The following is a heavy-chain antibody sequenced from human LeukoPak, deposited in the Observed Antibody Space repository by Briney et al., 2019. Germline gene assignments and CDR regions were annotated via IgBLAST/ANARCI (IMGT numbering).Heavy chain of an antibody. CDR2: IRSKANSYAT. CDR1: GFTFSGSA. Sequence: GGSLRLSCAASGFTFSGSAMHWVRQASGKGLEWFGRIRSKANSYATAYAASVKGRFTISRDDSKNTAYLQMNSLKTEDTAVYCCTGSHCSSTSCYVFWGQGTLVTVSS. CDR3: TGSHCSSTSCYVF. J-gene: IGHJ4*02. D-gene: IGHD2-2*01. V-gene: IGHV3-73*01.